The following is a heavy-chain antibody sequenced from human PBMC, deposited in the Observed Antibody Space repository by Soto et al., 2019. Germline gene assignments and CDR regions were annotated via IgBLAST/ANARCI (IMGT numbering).Heavy chain of an antibody. CDR1: GYSVTSYL. CDR3: ARLSYGDYFSGMDV. V-gene: IGHV5-51*01. J-gene: IGHJ6*02. Sequence: PGESVKSSCEGCGYSVTSYLSGWVRQMPGKGLEWMGIIYPGDSDTRYSPSFQGQVTISADKSISTAYLQWSSLKASDTAMYYCARLSYGDYFSGMDVWGQGTTVTVSS. CDR2: IYPGDSDT. D-gene: IGHD3-10*01.